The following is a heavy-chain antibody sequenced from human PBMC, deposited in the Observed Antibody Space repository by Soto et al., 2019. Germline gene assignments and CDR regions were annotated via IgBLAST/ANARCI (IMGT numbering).Heavy chain of an antibody. CDR3: TTDLWRIAVVVGSTGYFNP. V-gene: IGHV3-15*01. CDR2: IKSKSDGGTT. Sequence: VWSLRLSCASSGFTFSDDWMISVRHAPVKGLDLAGRIKSKSDGGTTEYAAPVRGRFTISRDDSKNTLYLQMNSLKTEDTAVYYCTTDLWRIAVVVGSTGYFNPWGQGTPVTVSS. J-gene: IGHJ5*02. CDR1: GFTFSDDW. D-gene: IGHD2-15*01.